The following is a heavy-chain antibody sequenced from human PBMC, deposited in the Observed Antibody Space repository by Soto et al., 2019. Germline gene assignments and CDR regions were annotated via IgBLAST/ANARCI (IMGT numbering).Heavy chain of an antibody. J-gene: IGHJ4*02. Sequence: GGSLRLSCAASGFTFDDYGMSWARQAPGKGLEWVSGVNWNGGSTGYVDSVKGRFTISRDNAKNSLYLQMNSLRAEDTAVYYCAREIVVARGASYFDYWGPGTLVTVS. CDR2: VNWNGGST. CDR3: AREIVVARGASYFDY. CDR1: GFTFDDYG. D-gene: IGHD2-2*01. V-gene: IGHV3-20*04.